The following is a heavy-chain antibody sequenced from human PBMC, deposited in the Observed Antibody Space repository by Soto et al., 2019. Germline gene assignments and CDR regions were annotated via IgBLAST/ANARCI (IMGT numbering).Heavy chain of an antibody. CDR1: GFTFDNYA. Sequence: EVQLVESGGGLVQPGRSLRLSCAASGFTFDNYAMHWVRQAPGKGLEWVSGISWNSGSIGYADSVKGRFTISRDNAKNSLYLQMNSLRAEDTALYYCAKVRQEYCSGGSCYPLYFDYWGQGTLVTVSS. CDR3: AKVRQEYCSGGSCYPLYFDY. J-gene: IGHJ4*02. V-gene: IGHV3-9*01. CDR2: ISWNSGSI. D-gene: IGHD2-15*01.